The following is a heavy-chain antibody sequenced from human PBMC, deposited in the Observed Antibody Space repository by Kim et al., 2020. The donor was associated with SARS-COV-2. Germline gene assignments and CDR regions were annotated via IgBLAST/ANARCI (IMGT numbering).Heavy chain of an antibody. J-gene: IGHJ4*02. V-gene: IGHV3-30-3*01. CDR2: ISYDGSNK. Sequence: GGSLRLSCAASGFTFSSYAMHWVRQAPGKGLEWVAVISYDGSNKYYADSVKGRFTISRDNSKNTLYLQMNSLRAEDTAVYYCASPSLGLRYFDWLLSPFDYWGQGTLVTVSS. CDR1: GFTFSSYA. CDR3: ASPSLGLRYFDWLLSPFDY. D-gene: IGHD3-9*01.